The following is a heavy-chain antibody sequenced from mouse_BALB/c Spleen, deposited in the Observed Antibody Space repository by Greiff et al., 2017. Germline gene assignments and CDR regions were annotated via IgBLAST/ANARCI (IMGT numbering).Heavy chain of an antibody. CDR3: ARRTVVATGAFRYAMDY. V-gene: IGHV5-17*02. J-gene: IGHJ4*01. D-gene: IGHD1-1*01. CDR1: GFTFSSFG. CDR2: ISSGSSTI. Sequence: EVQVVESGGGLVQPGGSRKLSCAASGFTFSSFGMHWVRQAPEKGLEWVAYISSGSSTIYYADTVKGRFTISRDNPKNTLFLQMTSLRSEDTAMYYCARRTVVATGAFRYAMDYWGQGTSVTVSS.